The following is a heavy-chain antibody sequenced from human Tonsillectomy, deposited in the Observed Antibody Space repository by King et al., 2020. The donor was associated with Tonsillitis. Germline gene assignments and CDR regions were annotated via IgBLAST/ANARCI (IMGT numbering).Heavy chain of an antibody. CDR1: GGSISSYY. V-gene: IGHV4-59*01. CDR2: IYYSGST. CDR3: ARDLRYGGNSGGGDY. D-gene: IGHD4-23*01. J-gene: IGHJ4*02. Sequence: VQLQESGPGLVKPSETLSLTCTVSGGSISSYYWSWIRQPPGKGLEWIGYIYYSGSTNYNPSLKSRVTISVDTSKNQFSLQLSSVTAADTAVYYCARDLRYGGNSGGGDYWGQGTLVTVSS.